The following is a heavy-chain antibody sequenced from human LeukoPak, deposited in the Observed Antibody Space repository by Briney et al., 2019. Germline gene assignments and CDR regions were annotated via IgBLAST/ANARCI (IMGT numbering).Heavy chain of an antibody. J-gene: IGHJ4*02. CDR1: GGSFSSGGYY. CDR3: ARDLGGLGKIDY. CDR2: IFYSGTT. D-gene: IGHD7-27*01. Sequence: SQTLSLTCTVSGGSFSSGGYYWSWIRQHPGKGLEWIGYIFYSGTTYYNPSLKSRVIISVDASKNQFSLRLSSVTATDTAVYYCARDLGGLGKIDYWGQGTLATVSS. V-gene: IGHV4-31*03.